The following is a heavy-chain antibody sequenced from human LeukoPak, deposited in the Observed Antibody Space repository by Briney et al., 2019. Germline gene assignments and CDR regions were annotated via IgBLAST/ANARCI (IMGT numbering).Heavy chain of an antibody. J-gene: IGHJ4*02. Sequence: SETLSLTCAVYGGSFSGYYWSWIRQPPGKGLEWIGEINHRGSTNYNPSLKSRVTISVDTSKNQFSLKLSSVTAADTAVYYCARGEMATIRYFDYWGQGTLVTVSS. CDR2: INHRGST. CDR3: ARGEMATIRYFDY. V-gene: IGHV4-34*01. D-gene: IGHD5-24*01. CDR1: GGSFSGYY.